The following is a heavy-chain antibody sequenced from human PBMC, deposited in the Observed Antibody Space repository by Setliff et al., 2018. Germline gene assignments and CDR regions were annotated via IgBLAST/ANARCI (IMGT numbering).Heavy chain of an antibody. CDR3: ARVGFRGVMSAYFDF. V-gene: IGHV3-64*02. CDR2: ISSDGSRT. Sequence: PGGSLRLSCAASGLSFSTSAMHWVRQAPGKELEYVSAISSDGSRTYYGDSVKGRVTVTADKSTNTVNMELSSLRSEDTAVYYCARVGFRGVMSAYFDFWGQGTQVTVSS. J-gene: IGHJ4*02. CDR1: GLSFSTSA. D-gene: IGHD3-10*01.